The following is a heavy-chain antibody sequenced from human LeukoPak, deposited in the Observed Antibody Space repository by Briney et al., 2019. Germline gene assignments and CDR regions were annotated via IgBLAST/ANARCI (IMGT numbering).Heavy chain of an antibody. CDR3: AAGFRSDFIYFYFHV. CDR1: GLSVADTY. D-gene: IGHD3/OR15-3a*01. J-gene: IGHJ6*03. V-gene: IGHV3-53*01. CDR2: LYIAGES. Sequence: PGGSLRLSCAVSGLSVADTYMAWVRQAPGKGLEWVATLYIAGESYYADSVRGRFNISRDNSENTLYLQMTTVRDDDTAIYYCAAGFRSDFIYFYFHVWGKGTPVTVSS.